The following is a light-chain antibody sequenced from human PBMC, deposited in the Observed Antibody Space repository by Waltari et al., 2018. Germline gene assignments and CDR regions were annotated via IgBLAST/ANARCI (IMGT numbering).Light chain of an antibody. CDR2: NDN. CDR3: GTWDDSLNERV. Sequence: QSVLTQPPSASGTPGLRVTISCSGGSSNIGSQTVNWFQQFPGTAPKLLIYNDNQGPSGVPDRFYGSKSGTSASLAIRGLQSEDEAYYYCGTWDDSLNERVFGGGTKVTVL. J-gene: IGLJ3*02. CDR1: SSNIGSQT. V-gene: IGLV1-44*01.